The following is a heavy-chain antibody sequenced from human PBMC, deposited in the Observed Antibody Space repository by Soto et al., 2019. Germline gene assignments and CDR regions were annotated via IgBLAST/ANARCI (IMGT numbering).Heavy chain of an antibody. D-gene: IGHD2-21*01. Sequence: GSLRLSCAASGFTFSSYWMHWVRQAPGKGLVWVSRINTDGTSTNYADSVKGRFTISRDNAKNTLYLQMNSLRAEDTAVYYCVREAWHDTFDIWGQGTMVTVSS. V-gene: IGHV3-74*01. CDR3: VREAWHDTFDI. J-gene: IGHJ3*02. CDR2: INTDGTST. CDR1: GFTFSSYW.